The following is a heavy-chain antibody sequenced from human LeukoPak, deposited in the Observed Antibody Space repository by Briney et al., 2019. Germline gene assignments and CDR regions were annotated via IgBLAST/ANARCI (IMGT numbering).Heavy chain of an antibody. D-gene: IGHD5-12*01. CDR1: GFTFSSCW. Sequence: GGSLRLSCAASGFTFSSCWMHWVRQAPGKGLVWVARINSDGRSTSYADSVKGRFTISRDNAKNTLDLQMNSLRAEDTAVYYCTGVVSGYDYDYYYGMDVWGQGTTVTVSS. V-gene: IGHV3-74*01. CDR2: INSDGRST. J-gene: IGHJ6*02. CDR3: TGVVSGYDYDYYYGMDV.